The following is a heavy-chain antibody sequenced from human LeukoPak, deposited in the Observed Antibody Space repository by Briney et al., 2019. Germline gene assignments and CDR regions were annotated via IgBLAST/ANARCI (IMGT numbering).Heavy chain of an antibody. D-gene: IGHD3-3*01. V-gene: IGHV4-59*01. CDR1: GGSISSYY. Sequence: SETLSLTCTVSGGSISSYYWSWIRQPPGKGLEWIWYLYYSGNTNYNPSLKRRVTLSIETSKTQFSLKLSAVTAADTAVYYCAKSPITIFGVGPLPQYFFDYWGQGTLVTVSS. CDR2: LYYSGNT. CDR3: AKSPITIFGVGPLPQYFFDY. J-gene: IGHJ4*02.